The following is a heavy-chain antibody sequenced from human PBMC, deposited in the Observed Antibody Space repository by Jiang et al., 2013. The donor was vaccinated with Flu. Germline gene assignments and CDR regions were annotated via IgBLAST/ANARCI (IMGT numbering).Heavy chain of an antibody. J-gene: IGHJ4*02. CDR3: ARFWASVKYSGYETFDY. CDR1: GYTFTSYG. D-gene: IGHD5-12*01. V-gene: IGHV1-18*04. Sequence: SGAEVKKPGASVKVSCKASGYTFTSYGISWVRQAPGQGLEWMGWISAYNGNTNYAQKLQGRVTMTTDTSTSTAYMELRSLRSDDTAVYYCARFWASVKYSGYETFDYWGQGTLVTVSS. CDR2: ISAYNGNT.